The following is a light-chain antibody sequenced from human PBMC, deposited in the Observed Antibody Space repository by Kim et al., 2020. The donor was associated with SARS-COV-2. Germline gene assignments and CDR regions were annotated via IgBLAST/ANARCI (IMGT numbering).Light chain of an antibody. CDR2: GAS. Sequence: PGERATLACRASQSGSSSYLAWYQQKPGQAPRLLIYGASSRATGIPDRFSGSGSGTDFTLTISRLEPEDFAVYYCQQYGSSPFTFGPGTKVDIK. CDR3: QQYGSSPFT. V-gene: IGKV3-20*01. J-gene: IGKJ3*01. CDR1: QSGSSSY.